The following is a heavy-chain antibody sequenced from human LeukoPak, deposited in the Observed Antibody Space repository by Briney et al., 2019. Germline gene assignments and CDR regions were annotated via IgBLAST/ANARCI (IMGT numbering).Heavy chain of an antibody. CDR3: ARDRFTTPRALVY. CDR1: GFTFSSYS. V-gene: IGHV3-21*01. Sequence: PGGSLRLSCAASGFTFSSYSMNWVRQAPGKELEWVSSISSSSSYIYYADSVKGRFTISRDNAKNSLYLQMNSLRAEDTAVYYCARDRFTTPRALVYWGQGTLVTVSS. D-gene: IGHD1-26*01. CDR2: ISSSSSYI. J-gene: IGHJ4*02.